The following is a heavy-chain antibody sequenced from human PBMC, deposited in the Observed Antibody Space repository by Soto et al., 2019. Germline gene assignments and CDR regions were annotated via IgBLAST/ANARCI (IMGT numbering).Heavy chain of an antibody. V-gene: IGHV3-30*03. CDR3: APPASGWYGGAFDY. D-gene: IGHD6-19*01. CDR2: ISYDGSNK. J-gene: IGHJ4*02. CDR1: GFTFSSYG. Sequence: QVQLVESGGGVVQPGRSLRLSCAASGFTFSSYGMHWVRQAPGKGLEWVAVISYDGSNKYYADSVKGRFTISRDNSKNTLYLKMTGLRAGDTVVYSCAPPASGWYGGAFDYWGKGPLVTVS.